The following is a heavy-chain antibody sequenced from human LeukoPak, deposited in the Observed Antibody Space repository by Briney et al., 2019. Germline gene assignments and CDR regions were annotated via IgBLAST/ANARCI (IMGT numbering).Heavy chain of an antibody. CDR3: ARGSSGSTKRYYFDS. V-gene: IGHV4-4*07. Sequence: SETLSHTCTVSGGPISGYYWNWVRQPADRGLEWIGRLYSSGDTYYNPSLKSRLTMSVDTSKNQFSLKLRSVTAADTAVYYCARGSSGSTKRYYFDSWGQGALVTVPS. CDR2: LYSSGDT. D-gene: IGHD6-19*01. J-gene: IGHJ4*02. CDR1: GGPISGYY.